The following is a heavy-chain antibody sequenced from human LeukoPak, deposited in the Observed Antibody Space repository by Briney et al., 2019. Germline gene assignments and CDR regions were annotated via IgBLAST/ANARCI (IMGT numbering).Heavy chain of an antibody. CDR3: ATAGSSWPNFDY. CDR1: GYTLTELS. CDR2: FDPEDGET. D-gene: IGHD6-13*01. Sequence: ASVKFSCKVSGYTLTELSMHWVRQAPGKGLEWMGGFDPEDGETIYAQKFQGRVTMTEDTSTDTAYMELSSLRSEDTAVYYCATAGSSWPNFDYWGQGTLVTVSS. J-gene: IGHJ4*02. V-gene: IGHV1-24*01.